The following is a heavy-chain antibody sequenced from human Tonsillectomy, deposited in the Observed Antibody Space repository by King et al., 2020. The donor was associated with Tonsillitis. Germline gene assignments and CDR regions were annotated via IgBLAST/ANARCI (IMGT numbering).Heavy chain of an antibody. CDR2: IIPISVTT. D-gene: IGHD5-12*01. J-gene: IGHJ4*02. Sequence: GQLVQSGAEVKKPGSSVKVSCKASGGSFSTYTINWVRQAPGQGLEWRGGIIPISVTTNYAQKFQGRVTITADESTTTAYMDLSSLTSEDTAVYYCARVAKTSGYDIYYYDYWGQGTLVTVSS. V-gene: IGHV1-69*01. CDR1: GGSFSTYT. CDR3: ARVAKTSGYDIYYYDY.